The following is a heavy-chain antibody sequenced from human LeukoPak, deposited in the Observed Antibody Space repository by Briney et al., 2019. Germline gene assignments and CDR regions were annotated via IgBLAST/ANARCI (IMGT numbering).Heavy chain of an antibody. D-gene: IGHD6-6*01. Sequence: PGGSLRLSCAASGFTFSNAWMNWVRQAPGKGLEWVGVILYDGSDSYYTDSVKGRFTLSRDNSKNTLYLQMNSLRAEDTAVYFCARDRDSSSHYFDYWGQGALVTVSS. CDR2: ILYDGSDS. CDR1: GFTFSNAW. V-gene: IGHV3-30*03. J-gene: IGHJ4*02. CDR3: ARDRDSSSHYFDY.